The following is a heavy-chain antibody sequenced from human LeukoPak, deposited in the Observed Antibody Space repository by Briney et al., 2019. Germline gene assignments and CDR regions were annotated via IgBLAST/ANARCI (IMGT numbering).Heavy chain of an antibody. V-gene: IGHV1-69*05. J-gene: IGHJ5*02. CDR2: IIPIFGTA. Sequence: SVKVSCKASGGTFCSYAISGVRQAPARGDEWMGGIIPIFGTANSAQKFQGRVTITTDKSTSTAYMELSSLRSEETAVYYCARNNYSYGSNWFDPWGQGKLVTVSS. D-gene: IGHD5-18*01. CDR3: ARNNYSYGSNWFDP. CDR1: GGTFCSYA.